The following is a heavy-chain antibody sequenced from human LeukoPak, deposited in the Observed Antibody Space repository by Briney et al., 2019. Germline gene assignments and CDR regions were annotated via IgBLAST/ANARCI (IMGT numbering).Heavy chain of an antibody. D-gene: IGHD6-13*01. CDR2: IYHSGST. V-gene: IGHV4-38-2*02. CDR3: ARYSSSNTSEYFQH. CDR1: GYSISSGYY. J-gene: IGHJ1*01. Sequence: PSETLSLTCTVSGYSISSGYYWRWIRQPPGKGLEWIGSIYHSGSTYYNPSLKSRVTISVDTSKNQFSLKLSSVTAADTAVYYCARYSSSNTSEYFQHWGQGTLVTVSS.